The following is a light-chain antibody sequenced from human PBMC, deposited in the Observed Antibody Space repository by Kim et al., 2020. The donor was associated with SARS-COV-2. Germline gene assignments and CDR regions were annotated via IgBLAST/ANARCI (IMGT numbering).Light chain of an antibody. CDR1: QYIRKC. V-gene: IGKV1-33*01. J-gene: IGKJ4*01. Sequence: ASIGDRLTISCQASQYIRKCVNWYQQKPGKAPKFLICDASDLQTGFPPRFIGSGSGTEFSFTITSLQPEDVGTYFCQQFAELPLTFGGGTKVDIK. CDR2: DAS. CDR3: QQFAELPLT.